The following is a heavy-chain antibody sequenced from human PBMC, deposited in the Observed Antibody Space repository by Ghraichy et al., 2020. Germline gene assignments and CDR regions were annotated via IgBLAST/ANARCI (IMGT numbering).Heavy chain of an antibody. J-gene: IGHJ4*02. Sequence: ASVKVSCKASGYNFADFPTYFIHWVRQAPGQGLEWMGWINPSSGDTKYAQKFQGRVTVTRDTSTNTAYMELSSLRTNDTAVYSCAGVSTSWYFDYWGQGTRVPVSS. CDR3: AGVSTSWYFDY. CDR1: GYNFADFPTYF. V-gene: IGHV1-2*02. CDR2: INPSSGDT. D-gene: IGHD6-13*01.